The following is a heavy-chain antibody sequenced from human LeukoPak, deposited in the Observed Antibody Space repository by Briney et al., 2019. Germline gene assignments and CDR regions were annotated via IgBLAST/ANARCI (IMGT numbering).Heavy chain of an antibody. J-gene: IGHJ5*02. CDR3: ARGATYWHQWWFDP. CDR1: GGSISSYY. D-gene: IGHD6-19*01. V-gene: IGHV4-59*01. Sequence: SETLSLTCTVSGGSISSYYWSWIRQPPGKGLEWIGYIYYSGSTNYNPSLKSRVTISVDTSKNQFSLKLSSVTAADTAVYYCARGATYWHQWWFDPWGRGTLVSVSS. CDR2: IYYSGST.